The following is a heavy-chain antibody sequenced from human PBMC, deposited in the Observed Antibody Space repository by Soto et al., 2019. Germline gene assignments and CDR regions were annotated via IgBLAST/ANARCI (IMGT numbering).Heavy chain of an antibody. J-gene: IGHJ5*02. CDR2: IIPIFGTA. V-gene: IGHV1-69*12. CDR3: ARRYCSGGSCYFHNWFAP. CDR1: GGTFSSYA. D-gene: IGHD2-15*01. Sequence: QVQLVQSGAEVKKPGSSVKVSCKASGGTFSSYAISWVRQAPGQGLEWMGGIIPIFGTANYAQKFQGRVTVTAEESTSTAYMELSSLRSEDTAVYYCARRYCSGGSCYFHNWFAPWGQGTLVTVSS.